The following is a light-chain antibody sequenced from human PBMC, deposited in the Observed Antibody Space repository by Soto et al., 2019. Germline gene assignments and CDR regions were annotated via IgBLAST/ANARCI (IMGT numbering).Light chain of an antibody. CDR1: QSVSSSN. CDR2: GAS. V-gene: IGKV3-20*01. J-gene: IGKJ2*01. Sequence: EIVLTQSPGTLSLSPGERATLSCRASQSVSSSNLAWYQQKPGQAPRLLIYGASSRATGIPDRFSGSGSGTDFTLTISRLEPEDFVVYYCQQYGSSPLYTFGQGTKLEIK. CDR3: QQYGSSPLYT.